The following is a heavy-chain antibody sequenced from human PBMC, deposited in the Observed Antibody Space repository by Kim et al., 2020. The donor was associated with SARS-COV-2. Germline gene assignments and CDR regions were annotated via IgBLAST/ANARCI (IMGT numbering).Heavy chain of an antibody. J-gene: IGHJ3*02. V-gene: IGHV1-69*13. CDR3: ARDYGSGSYLGGDAFDI. Sequence: SVKVSCKASGGTFSSYAISWVRQAPGQGLEWMGGIIPIFGTANYAQKFQGRVTITADESTSTAYMELSSLRSEDTAVYYCARDYGSGSYLGGDAFDIWGQGTMVTVSS. D-gene: IGHD3-10*01. CDR2: IIPIFGTA. CDR1: GGTFSSYA.